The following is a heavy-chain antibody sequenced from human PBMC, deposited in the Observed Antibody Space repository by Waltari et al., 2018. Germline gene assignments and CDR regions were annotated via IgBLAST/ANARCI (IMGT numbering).Heavy chain of an antibody. CDR3: ARLQGETTGWFDP. CDR2: ISSNGVST. V-gene: IGHV3-64*01. D-gene: IGHD1-1*01. Sequence: EMQQVESGGGLVQPGGSLRLSCAASGFTFRNHAMFWVRQAPGKGLEYVSGISSNGVSTYYGNSVKGRFTISRDNSKNTVYLQMGSLRADDMAVYYCARLQGETTGWFDPWGQGTLVTVSS. J-gene: IGHJ5*02. CDR1: GFTFRNHA.